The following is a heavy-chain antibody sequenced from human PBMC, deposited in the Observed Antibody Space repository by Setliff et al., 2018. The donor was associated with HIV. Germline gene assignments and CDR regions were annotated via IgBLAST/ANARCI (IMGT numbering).Heavy chain of an antibody. D-gene: IGHD2-8*02. Sequence: ASVKVSCKASGYTFTGYYMHWVRQAPGQGLEWMGWINPNSGGTNYAQKFQGRVTMTRDTSISTAYMELSRLRSDDTAVYYCARAKECSVPGGCWHEAFDVWGHGTTVTVSS. J-gene: IGHJ3*01. V-gene: IGHV1-2*02. CDR3: ARAKECSVPGGCWHEAFDV. CDR1: GYTFTGYY. CDR2: INPNSGGT.